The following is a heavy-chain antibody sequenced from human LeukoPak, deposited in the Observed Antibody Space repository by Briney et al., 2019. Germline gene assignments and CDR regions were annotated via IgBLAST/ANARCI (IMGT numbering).Heavy chain of an antibody. CDR1: GYTFTSYG. D-gene: IGHD3-3*01. J-gene: IGHJ4*02. V-gene: IGHV1-18*01. Sequence: ASVKVSCKASGYTFTSYGISWVRQAPGQGLEWMGWISAYNGNTNYAQKLQGRVTMTADTSTSTAYMELRSLRSDDTAVYYCARAPGTTFGVTSTRWGQGTLVTVSS. CDR2: ISAYNGNT. CDR3: ARAPGTTFGVTSTR.